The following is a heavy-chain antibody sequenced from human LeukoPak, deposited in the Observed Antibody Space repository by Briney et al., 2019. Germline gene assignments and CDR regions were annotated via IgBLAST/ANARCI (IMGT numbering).Heavy chain of an antibody. CDR3: AELGITMIGGV. CDR1: GFTFSHYN. V-gene: IGHV3-48*04. J-gene: IGHJ6*04. Sequence: PGGSLRLSCAASGFTFSHYNVNWIRQAPGKGLEWVSYISSSGSTIYYADSVKGRFTISRDNAKNSLYLQMNSLRAEDTAVYYCAELGITMIGGVWGKGTTVTISS. D-gene: IGHD3-10*02. CDR2: ISSSGSTI.